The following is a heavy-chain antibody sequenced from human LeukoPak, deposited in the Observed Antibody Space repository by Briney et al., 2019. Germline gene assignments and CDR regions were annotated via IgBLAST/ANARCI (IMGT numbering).Heavy chain of an antibody. V-gene: IGHV3-7*01. D-gene: IGHD1-26*01. Sequence: GGSLRLSCVVSGFTFSNYWMSWVRQAPGKGLEWVANIKQDESEKYYVDSVKGRFTISRDNAKNSLYLQMNSLRAEDTAVYYCARDELHTGTYFPFDYWGQGTLVTVSS. CDR2: IKQDESEK. CDR1: GFTFSNYW. CDR3: ARDELHTGTYFPFDY. J-gene: IGHJ4*02.